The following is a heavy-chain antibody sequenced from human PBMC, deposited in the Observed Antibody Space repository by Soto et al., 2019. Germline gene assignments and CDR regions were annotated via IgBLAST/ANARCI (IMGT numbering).Heavy chain of an antibody. CDR3: AHELYGSGTNGLFDY. CDR2: IIPILGIA. Sequence: QVQLVQSGAEVKKPGSSVKVSCKASGGTFSSYTISWVRQAPGQGLEWMGRIIPILGIANYAQKFQGRVTITADKSTSPAYMELSSLRSEDTAVYYCAHELYGSGTNGLFDYWGQGTLVTVSS. V-gene: IGHV1-69*02. CDR1: GGTFSSYT. J-gene: IGHJ4*02. D-gene: IGHD3-10*01.